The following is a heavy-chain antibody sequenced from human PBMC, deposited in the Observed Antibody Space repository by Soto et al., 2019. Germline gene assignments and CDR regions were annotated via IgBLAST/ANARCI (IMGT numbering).Heavy chain of an antibody. J-gene: IGHJ4*02. CDR3: AKACCSTPDCYVPEY. CDR2: ISGTGGRVSSP. Sequence: EVQLLESGGGLVQPGGSLRLSCIASGFTFSTYTMSWVRQAPGKGLEWLSVISGTGGRVSSPYYADSVQGRFSISRDNARNPLDLEMNSLRGEDTAIYYCAKACCSTPDCYVPEYWGQGTLLTVCS. D-gene: IGHD2-15*01. V-gene: IGHV3-23*01. CDR1: GFTFSTYT.